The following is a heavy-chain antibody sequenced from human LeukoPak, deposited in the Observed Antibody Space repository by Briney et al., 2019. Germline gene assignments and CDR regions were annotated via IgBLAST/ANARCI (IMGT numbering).Heavy chain of an antibody. CDR2: INHSGST. J-gene: IGHJ4*02. CDR1: GFTFSSYA. D-gene: IGHD6-13*01. Sequence: GSLRLSCAASGFTFSSYAMSWVRQPPGKGLEWIGEINHSGSTNYNPSLKSRVTISVDTSKNQFSLKLSSVTAADTAVYYCAISAAAGKVDYWGQGTLVTVSS. CDR3: AISAAAGKVDY. V-gene: IGHV4-34*08.